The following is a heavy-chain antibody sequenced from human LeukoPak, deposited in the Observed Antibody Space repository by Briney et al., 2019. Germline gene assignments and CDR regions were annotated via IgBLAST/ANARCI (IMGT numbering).Heavy chain of an antibody. V-gene: IGHV3-7*01. CDR2: INPDGGDK. J-gene: IGHJ4*02. D-gene: IGHD3-16*01. CDR3: ARDLRGKDY. CDR1: GFTFSSNW. Sequence: PGGSLRLSCAASGFTFSSNWMSWVRQAPGKGLQWVANINPDGGDKYYADSVKGRFTISRDNVKNSLYLQMNSLRAEDTAMYYCARDLRGKDYWGQGTLVTVSS.